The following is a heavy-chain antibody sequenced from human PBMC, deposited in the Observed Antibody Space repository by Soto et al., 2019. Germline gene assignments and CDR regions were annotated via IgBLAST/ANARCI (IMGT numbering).Heavy chain of an antibody. J-gene: IGHJ6*02. V-gene: IGHV4-38-2*01. Sequence: PSETLSLTCAVSGYSIASGYYWAWIRQSPGKGLEWIGSIYHAVSVYYNPSLNSRVAVSLNTSKNHFSLKLTSVTAADTAVYYCARTFDYYGMDVWGQGTTVTVSS. CDR1: GYSIASGYY. CDR3: ARTFDYYGMDV. CDR2: IYHAVSV.